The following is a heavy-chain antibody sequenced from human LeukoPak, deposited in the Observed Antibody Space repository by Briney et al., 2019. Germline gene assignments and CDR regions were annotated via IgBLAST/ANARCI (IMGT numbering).Heavy chain of an antibody. CDR1: GGSISSYY. Sequence: SETLSLTCTVSGGSISSYYWSWIRQPPGKGLEWIGYIYYSGSTNYNPSLKSRVTISVDTSKNQFSLNLSSVTAADTAFYYCARSPSPPGYYYYMDVWGKGTTVTISS. D-gene: IGHD2-15*01. CDR3: ARSPSPPGYYYYMDV. J-gene: IGHJ6*03. V-gene: IGHV4-59*08. CDR2: IYYSGST.